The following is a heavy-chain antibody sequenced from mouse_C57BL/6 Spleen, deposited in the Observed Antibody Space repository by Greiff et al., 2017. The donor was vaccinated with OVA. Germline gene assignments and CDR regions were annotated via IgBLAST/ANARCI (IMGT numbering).Heavy chain of an antibody. Sequence: VQRVESGAELVRPGASVKLSCKASGYTFTDYYINWVKQRPGQGLEWIARIYPGSGNTYYNEKFKGKATLTAEKSSSTAYMQLSSLTSEDSAVYFCAREITTVVATDYAMDYWGQGTSVTVSS. CDR2: IYPGSGNT. V-gene: IGHV1-76*01. CDR1: GYTFTDYY. J-gene: IGHJ4*01. D-gene: IGHD1-1*01. CDR3: AREITTVVATDYAMDY.